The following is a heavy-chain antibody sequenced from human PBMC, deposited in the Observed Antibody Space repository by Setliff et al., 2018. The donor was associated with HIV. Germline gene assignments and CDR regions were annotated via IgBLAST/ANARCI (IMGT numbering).Heavy chain of an antibody. CDR1: GGSFSGYY. CDR2: INHSGST. D-gene: IGHD4-17*01. Sequence: SETLSLTCAVYGGSFSGYYWSRIRQPPGKGLEWIGEINHSGSTNYNPSLKSRVTISVDTPKNQFSLKLSSVTAADTAVYYCARTIESYDDSLSPFGSWGQGTLVTVSS. CDR3: ARTIESYDDSLSPFGS. J-gene: IGHJ4*02. V-gene: IGHV4-34*01.